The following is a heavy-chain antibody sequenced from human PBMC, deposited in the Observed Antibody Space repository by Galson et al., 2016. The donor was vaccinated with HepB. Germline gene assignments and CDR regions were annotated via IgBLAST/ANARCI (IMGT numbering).Heavy chain of an antibody. CDR2: ISSSSSYI. CDR3: ASGYSYGYFYY. D-gene: IGHD5-18*01. J-gene: IGHJ4*02. Sequence: SLRLSCAASGFTFSSYSMNWVRQAPGKGLEWVSSISSSSSYIYYADSVKGRFTISRDNAKNSLYLQMNSLRAEDTVVYYCASGYSYGYFYYWGQGTLVTVAA. V-gene: IGHV3-21*01. CDR1: GFTFSSYS.